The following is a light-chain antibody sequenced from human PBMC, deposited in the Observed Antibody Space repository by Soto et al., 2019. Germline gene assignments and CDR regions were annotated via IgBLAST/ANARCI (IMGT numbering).Light chain of an antibody. Sequence: EIVLTQSPGTLSLSPGERATLSCRASQSVSSSYVAWYRQKPGQAPSLLIYGASSRATGIPDRVSGSGSGTDFTLTISRLEPEDFAVYYCQQYGSSPCTFGQGTKLEIK. CDR3: QQYGSSPCT. J-gene: IGKJ2*02. CDR2: GAS. V-gene: IGKV3-20*01. CDR1: QSVSSSY.